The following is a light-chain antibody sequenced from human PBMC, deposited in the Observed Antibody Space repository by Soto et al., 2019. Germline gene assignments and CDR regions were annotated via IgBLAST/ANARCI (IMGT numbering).Light chain of an antibody. CDR3: SSYAGSNNLGV. CDR2: EVN. Sequence: QSALTQPPSASGSPGQSVTISCTGTSSDVGGYKYVSWYQQHPGKAPKLMIFEVNKRPSGVADRFSGSKSGNTASLTVSGLQAEDEADYYCSSYAGSNNLGVFGTGTKLTVL. V-gene: IGLV2-8*01. J-gene: IGLJ1*01. CDR1: SSDVGGYKY.